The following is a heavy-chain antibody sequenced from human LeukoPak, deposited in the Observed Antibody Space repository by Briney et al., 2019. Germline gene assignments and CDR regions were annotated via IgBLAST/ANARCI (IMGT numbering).Heavy chain of an antibody. J-gene: IGHJ5*02. V-gene: IGHV4-34*01. CDR1: GGSFSGYY. Sequence: SETLSLTCAVYGGSFSGYYWSWIRQPPGKGLEWIGEIDHSGSTNYNPSLKSRVTISVDTSKNQFSLKLSSVTAADTAVYYCARGRGIAARGWFDPWGQGTLVTVSS. D-gene: IGHD6-6*01. CDR2: IDHSGST. CDR3: ARGRGIAARGWFDP.